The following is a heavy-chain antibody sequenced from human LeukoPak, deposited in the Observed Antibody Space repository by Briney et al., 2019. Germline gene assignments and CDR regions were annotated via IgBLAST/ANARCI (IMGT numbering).Heavy chain of an antibody. CDR2: IIPIFGTA. D-gene: IGHD6-6*01. V-gene: IGHV1-69*13. CDR3: ARAEYSSSSFDY. J-gene: IGHJ4*02. Sequence: RASVKVSCKASGGTFSSYAISWVRQAPGQGLEWMGGIIPIFGTANYAQKFQGRVTITADESTSTAYMELSSLRSEDTAEYYCARAEYSSSSFDYWGQGTLVTVSS. CDR1: GGTFSSYA.